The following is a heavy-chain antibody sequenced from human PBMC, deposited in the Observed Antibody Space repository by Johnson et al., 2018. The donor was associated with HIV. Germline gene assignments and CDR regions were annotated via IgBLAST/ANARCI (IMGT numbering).Heavy chain of an antibody. V-gene: IGHV3-30-3*01. J-gene: IGHJ3*02. CDR1: GFTFSSYP. Sequence: QVLLVESGGGVVQPGRSLRLSCAASGFTFSSYPMHWVRQAPGKGLEWVAVISYDGGSKYYADSVKGRFTISRDNSNNTLYVEMNSLRAEDTAVFYCARGATHWNYEPFSESFDSWGQGTMVTVSS. D-gene: IGHD1-7*01. CDR3: ARGATHWNYEPFSESFDS. CDR2: ISYDGGSK.